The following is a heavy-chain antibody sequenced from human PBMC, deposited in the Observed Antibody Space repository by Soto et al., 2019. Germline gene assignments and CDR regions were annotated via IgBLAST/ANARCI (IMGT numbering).Heavy chain of an antibody. CDR2: IWYDGSNK. D-gene: IGHD1-1*01. CDR1: GFTFSSYG. CDR3: AREGLTTGTTLWDYYYAMDV. J-gene: IGHJ6*02. V-gene: IGHV3-33*01. Sequence: QVQLVESGGGVVQPGRSLRLSCAASGFTFSSYGMHWVRQAPGKGLEWVAVIWYDGSNKYYADSVKGRFTISRDNSKNTLYLQMNSLRAEDTAVYYCAREGLTTGTTLWDYYYAMDVWGQGTTVTVSS.